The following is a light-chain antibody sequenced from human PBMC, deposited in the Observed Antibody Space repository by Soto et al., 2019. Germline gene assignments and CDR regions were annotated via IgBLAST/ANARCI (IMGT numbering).Light chain of an antibody. V-gene: IGKV3-15*01. CDR2: GAS. CDR3: QQYNNWPPIT. Sequence: IVLTQSPATLSLSPGGRATLSCRASQSVSSNLAWYQQKPGQAPRLLIYGASARATGIPARFTGSGSGTEFTLTISSLQSEDFAVYYCQQYNNWPPITFGQGTKVDIK. J-gene: IGKJ1*01. CDR1: QSVSSN.